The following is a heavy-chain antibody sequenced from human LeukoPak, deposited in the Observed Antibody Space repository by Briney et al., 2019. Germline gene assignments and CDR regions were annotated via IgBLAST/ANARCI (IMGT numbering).Heavy chain of an antibody. CDR2: IIPIFGTA. D-gene: IGHD5-18*01. CDR3: ARDKDTAMAFDY. V-gene: IGHV1-69*13. CDR1: GYTFTSYA. J-gene: IGHJ4*02. Sequence: SAKVSCKASGYTFTSYAMHWVRQAPGQGLEWMGGIIPIFGTANYAQKSQGRVTITADESTSTAYMELSSLRSEDTAVYYCARDKDTAMAFDYWGQGTLVTVSS.